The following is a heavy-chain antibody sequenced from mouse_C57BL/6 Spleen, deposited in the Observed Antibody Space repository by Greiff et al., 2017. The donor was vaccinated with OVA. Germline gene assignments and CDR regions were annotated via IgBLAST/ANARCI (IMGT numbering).Heavy chain of an antibody. Sequence: DVKLVESGPGLVKPSQSLSLTCSVTGYSITSGYYWNWIRQFPGNKLEWMGYISYDGSNNYNPSLKNRIAITRDTSKNQFFLKLTSVTTEDTATYYCAREEVYYYGRSDYFDYWGQGTTLTVSS. J-gene: IGHJ2*01. CDR1: GYSITSGYY. CDR3: AREEVYYYGRSDYFDY. CDR2: ISYDGSN. D-gene: IGHD1-1*01. V-gene: IGHV3-6*01.